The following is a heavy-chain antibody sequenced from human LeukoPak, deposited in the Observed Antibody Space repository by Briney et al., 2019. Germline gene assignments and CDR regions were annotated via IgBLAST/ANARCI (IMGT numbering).Heavy chain of an antibody. CDR3: AVVEMATNAFDY. D-gene: IGHD5-24*01. CDR1: GFTFSSYA. Sequence: GGSLRLSCAASGFTFSSYAMSWVRQAPGKGLEWVSAISGSGGSTYYADSVKGRFTISRDNSKNTLYLQMNSLRAEDTALYYCAVVEMATNAFDYWGQGTLVTVSS. CDR2: ISGSGGST. V-gene: IGHV3-23*01. J-gene: IGHJ4*02.